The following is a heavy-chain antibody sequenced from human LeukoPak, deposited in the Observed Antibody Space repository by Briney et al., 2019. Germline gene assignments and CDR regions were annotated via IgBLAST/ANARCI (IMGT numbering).Heavy chain of an antibody. Sequence: SETLSLTCTVSGGSISSHYWSWIRQPPGKGLEWIGYIYYSGSTNYNPSLKRRVTISVDTSKNQFSLKLSSVTAADTAVYYCASSHSSHYDYWGQGTLVTVSS. D-gene: IGHD6-13*01. CDR1: GGSISSHY. CDR2: IYYSGST. CDR3: ASSHSSHYDY. V-gene: IGHV4-59*11. J-gene: IGHJ4*02.